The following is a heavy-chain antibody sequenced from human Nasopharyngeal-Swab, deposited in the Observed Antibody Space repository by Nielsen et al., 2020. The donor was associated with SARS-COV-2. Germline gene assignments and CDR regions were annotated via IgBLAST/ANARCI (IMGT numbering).Heavy chain of an antibody. CDR1: GYTFTSYG. V-gene: IGHV1-18*01. J-gene: IGHJ6*03. CDR3: AREQEYSSGWYEQLAGNYYYYMDV. D-gene: IGHD6-19*01. CDR2: ISAYNGNT. Sequence: ASVKVSCKASGYTFTSYGISWVRQAPGQGLEWMGWISAYNGNTNYAQKLQGRVTITTDTSTSTAYMELRSLRSDDTAVYYCAREQEYSSGWYEQLAGNYYYYMDVWGKGTTVTVSS.